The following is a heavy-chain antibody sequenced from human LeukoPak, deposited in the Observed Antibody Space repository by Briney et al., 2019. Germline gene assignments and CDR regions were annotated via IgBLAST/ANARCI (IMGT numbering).Heavy chain of an antibody. D-gene: IGHD6-19*01. V-gene: IGHV3-66*04. CDR3: ASQAVAVDFDY. CDR2: IYSGGST. Sequence: GGSLRLSCAASGFTVSSNYMSWVRQAPGKGLEWVSVIYSGGSTYYADSVKGRFTISRDNSKNTLYLQKNSLRAEDTAVYYCASQAVAVDFDYWGQGTLVTVSS. CDR1: GFTVSSNY. J-gene: IGHJ4*02.